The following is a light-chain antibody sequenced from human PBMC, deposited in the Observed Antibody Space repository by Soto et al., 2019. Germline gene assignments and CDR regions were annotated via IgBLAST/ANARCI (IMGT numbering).Light chain of an antibody. CDR3: AAWDDSLSGWV. CDR2: RNN. J-gene: IGLJ3*02. V-gene: IGLV1-47*03. Sequence: QSVLTQPPSASGTPGQRVTISCSGSSSNIGSNYVYWYQQLPGTAPKLLIYRNNQRPSGVPDRFSGSKSGTSASLAISGLWSEDEADYFCAAWDDSLSGWVFGGGTQLT. CDR1: SSNIGSNY.